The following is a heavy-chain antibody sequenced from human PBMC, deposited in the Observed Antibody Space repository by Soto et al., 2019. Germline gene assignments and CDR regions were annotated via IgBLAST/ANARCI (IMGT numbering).Heavy chain of an antibody. CDR3: ARGKVGRRAGTYYFDMDV. D-gene: IGHD1-1*01. CDR2: IKQDGSEK. Sequence: EEQLVESGGGLVQPGGSLRLSCAASGFSFRDYWMTWVRQAPGKGLDWVANIKQDGSEKYYLDSLKGRFTISRDNAKNSVYLLMNSLRAEDTAVYYCARGKVGRRAGTYYFDMDVWGKGTTVTVSS. J-gene: IGHJ6*03. CDR1: GFSFRDYW. V-gene: IGHV3-7*01.